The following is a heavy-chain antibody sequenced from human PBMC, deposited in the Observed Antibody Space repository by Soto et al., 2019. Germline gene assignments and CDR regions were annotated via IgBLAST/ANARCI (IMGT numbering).Heavy chain of an antibody. J-gene: IGHJ4*02. Sequence: QVQLVESEGGVVQPGRSLRLSCAASGFTFSSYTMHWVSQAPGKGLEWVAVISYDDGINKYYADSVKGRFTISRDNSKNTLYLQMNSLRAEDTAVYYCARSIAVAGTPEFDYWGQGALVTVSS. D-gene: IGHD6-19*01. CDR3: ARSIAVAGTPEFDY. V-gene: IGHV3-30-3*01. CDR1: GFTFSSYT. CDR2: ISYDDGINK.